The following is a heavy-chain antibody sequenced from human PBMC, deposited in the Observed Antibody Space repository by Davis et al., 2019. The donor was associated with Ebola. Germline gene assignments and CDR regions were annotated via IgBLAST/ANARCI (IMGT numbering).Heavy chain of an antibody. D-gene: IGHD6-6*01. CDR3: AFEYSSSSGRYYYYGMDV. J-gene: IGHJ6*02. CDR2: INAGNGNT. V-gene: IGHV1-3*01. CDR1: GYTFTSYA. Sequence: ASVKVSCKAFGYTFTSYAMHWVRQAPGQRLEWMGWINAGNGNTKYSQKFQGRVTITRDTSASTAYMELSSLRSEDTAVYYCAFEYSSSSGRYYYYGMDVWGQGTTVTVSS.